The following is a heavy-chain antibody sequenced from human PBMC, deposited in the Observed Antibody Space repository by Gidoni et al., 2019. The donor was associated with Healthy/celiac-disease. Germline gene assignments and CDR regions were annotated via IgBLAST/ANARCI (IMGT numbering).Heavy chain of an antibody. CDR3: ARHENSYREGPSDY. V-gene: IGHV5-51*01. D-gene: IGHD1-26*01. Sequence: EVQLAQSGAAVKKPGASLKISCNGSGYRLTSYWIGWVRQMPGKGLEWMGIIYPGDSDTRYSPSFQGQVTISADKSISTAYLQWSSLKASDTAMYYCARHENSYREGPSDYWGQGTLVTVSS. CDR2: IYPGDSDT. J-gene: IGHJ4*02. CDR1: GYRLTSYW.